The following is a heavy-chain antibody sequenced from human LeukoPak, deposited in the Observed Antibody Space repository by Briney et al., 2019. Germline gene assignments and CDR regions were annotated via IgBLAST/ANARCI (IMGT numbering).Heavy chain of an antibody. J-gene: IGHJ5*01. D-gene: IGHD3-10*01. CDR1: GFTFSSYG. CDR3: ARARRSGGITLIRGVKDRGWFDS. Sequence: GGSLRLSCAASGFTFSSYGMHWVRQAPGKGLEWVAFIRPDGDNKYYADSVKGRFTISRDNSKNTLYLQMNSLRAEDTAVHYCARARRSGGITLIRGVKDRGWFDSWGQGTLVTVSS. V-gene: IGHV3-30*02. CDR2: IRPDGDNK.